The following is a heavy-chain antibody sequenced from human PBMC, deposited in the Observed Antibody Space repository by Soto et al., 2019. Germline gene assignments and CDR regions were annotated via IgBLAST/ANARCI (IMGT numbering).Heavy chain of an antibody. J-gene: IGHJ5*02. Sequence: GESLTISCKGSGYSFTSYWIGWVRQMPGKGLEWMGIIYPGDSDTRYSPSFQGQVTISADKSISTAYLQWSSLKASDTAMYYCARPRGYYYDSSGYVGWFDPWGQGTLVTVSS. V-gene: IGHV5-51*01. CDR2: IYPGDSDT. CDR3: ARPRGYYYDSSGYVGWFDP. CDR1: GYSFTSYW. D-gene: IGHD3-22*01.